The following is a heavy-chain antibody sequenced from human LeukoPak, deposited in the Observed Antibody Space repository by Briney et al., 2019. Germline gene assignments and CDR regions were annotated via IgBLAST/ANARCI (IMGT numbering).Heavy chain of an antibody. V-gene: IGHV3-72*01. Sequence: PGESLRLSCAASGFTFSDHYMDWVRQAPGKGLEWGGRSRNKGHSYTTEYAASVKGRFTISRDDSKNLLSLQMNSLKTEDTAVYYCTRGVRLGAKCYFDFWGQGTLVTVSS. CDR2: SRNKGHSYTT. J-gene: IGHJ4*02. CDR3: TRGVRLGAKCYFDF. D-gene: IGHD1-26*01. CDR1: GFTFSDHY.